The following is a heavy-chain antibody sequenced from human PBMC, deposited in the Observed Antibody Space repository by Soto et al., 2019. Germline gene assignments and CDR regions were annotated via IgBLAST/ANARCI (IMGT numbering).Heavy chain of an antibody. CDR2: VHSGGTTT. V-gene: IGHV3-74*01. J-gene: IGHJ3*01. CDR1: GFTFDDYA. D-gene: IGHD3-10*01. CDR3: ARGDRGGFDL. Sequence: GGSLRLSCAASGFTFDDYAMHWVRQAPGKGLVWVSRVHSGGTTTTYADSVKGRFTISRDNARNTVSLQMSILRAEDTAIYYCARGDRGGFDLWGHGTMVTVSS.